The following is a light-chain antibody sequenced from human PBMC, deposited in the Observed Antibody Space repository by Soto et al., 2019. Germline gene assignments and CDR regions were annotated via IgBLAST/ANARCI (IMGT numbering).Light chain of an antibody. CDR1: QSVSYSSNNKNF. CDR2: WAS. Sequence: DIVLTQSPDSLAVSLGERATINCKSSQSVSYSSNNKNFLAWYQQKPGQPPKLLIYWASTRESVVRDQFSGSGSGTDFTLTTSSLQAEDVAVYYCQQYYSAPLTFGGGTKVEI. J-gene: IGKJ4*01. V-gene: IGKV4-1*01. CDR3: QQYYSAPLT.